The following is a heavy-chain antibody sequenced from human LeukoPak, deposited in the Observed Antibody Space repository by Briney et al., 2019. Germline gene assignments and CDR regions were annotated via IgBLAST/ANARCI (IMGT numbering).Heavy chain of an antibody. D-gene: IGHD3-22*01. V-gene: IGHV1-8*01. J-gene: IGHJ4*02. CDR3: AIHYYDSSGYYWYFDY. Sequence: ASVKVSCNASGYTFTSYDINWVRQATGQGLEWMGWMNPNSGNTGYAQKFQGRVTMTRNTSISTAYMELSSLRSEDTAVYYCAIHYYDSSGYYWYFDYWGQGTLVTVSS. CDR2: MNPNSGNT. CDR1: GYTFTSYD.